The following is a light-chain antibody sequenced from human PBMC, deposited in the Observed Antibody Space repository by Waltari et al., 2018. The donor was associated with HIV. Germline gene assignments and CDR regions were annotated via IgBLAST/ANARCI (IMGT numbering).Light chain of an antibody. CDR3: CSFGGRSTWL. J-gene: IGLJ3*02. CDR2: EVS. V-gene: IGLV2-23*02. CDR1: SNDVGGYDV. Sequence: QSAPTHPASVSGSPGQSLTLSCTGTSNDVGGYDVVSGYQQHPGKAPKLIIYEVSSRPSGVSDRFSASKSGPTASLTISGLQTEDEAVYFCCSFGGRSTWLFGGGTELTVL.